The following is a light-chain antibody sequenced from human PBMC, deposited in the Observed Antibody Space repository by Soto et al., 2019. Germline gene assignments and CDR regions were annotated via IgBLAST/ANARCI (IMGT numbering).Light chain of an antibody. Sequence: EIVLTQSPATLSLSPGEGATLSCRASQSVSSCLAWYQQKPGQAPRLLIYDASNRATGIPARFSGSGSGTDFTLTISSLEPEDFAVYYCQQRSTRAFGQGTRLEIK. V-gene: IGKV3-11*01. CDR1: QSVSSC. CDR2: DAS. CDR3: QQRSTRA. J-gene: IGKJ5*01.